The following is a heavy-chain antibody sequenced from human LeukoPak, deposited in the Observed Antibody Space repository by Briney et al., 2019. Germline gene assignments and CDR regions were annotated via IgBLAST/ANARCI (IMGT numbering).Heavy chain of an antibody. V-gene: IGHV1-18*01. CDR3: ARDGVIIKGVGSKSWFDP. CDR2: ISAYNGNT. J-gene: IGHJ5*02. D-gene: IGHD3-10*01. Sequence: ASVKVSCKASGYTFTSYGISWVRQAPGQGLEWMGWISAYNGNTNYAQKFQGRVTMTRDTSTSTVYMELSSLRSEDTAVYYCARDGVIIKGVGSKSWFDPWGQGTLVTVSS. CDR1: GYTFTSYG.